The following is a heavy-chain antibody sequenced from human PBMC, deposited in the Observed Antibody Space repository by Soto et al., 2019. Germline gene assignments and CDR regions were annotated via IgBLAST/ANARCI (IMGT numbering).Heavy chain of an antibody. CDR1: GGSFSGYY. Sequence: QVQLQQWGAGLLKPSETLSLTCAVYGGSFSGYYWSWIRQPPGKGLEWIGEINHSGSTNYNPSRWSRVTISVDTSKNPFSLKLSSVTAADTAVYYCARGPRYYDILTGLYYYYYGMDVWGQGTTVTVSS. CDR3: ARGPRYYDILTGLYYYYYGMDV. D-gene: IGHD3-9*01. CDR2: INHSGST. V-gene: IGHV4-34*01. J-gene: IGHJ6*02.